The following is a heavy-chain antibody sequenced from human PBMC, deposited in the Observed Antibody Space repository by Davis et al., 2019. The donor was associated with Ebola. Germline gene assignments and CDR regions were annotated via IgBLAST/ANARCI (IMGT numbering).Heavy chain of an antibody. CDR1: GYSFTSYG. J-gene: IGHJ4*02. D-gene: IGHD3-22*01. CDR3: ARDLERDDRSSYYLTKVPQFDY. CDR2: ISAYNGHT. Sequence: ASVKVSCKASGYSFTSYGISWVRLAPGQGLEWMGWISAYNGHTTYPQNFQGRVSMTTDTSTSTVYMELRSLTSDDTAVYYCARDLERDDRSSYYLTKVPQFDYWGQGTLVTVSS. V-gene: IGHV1-18*01.